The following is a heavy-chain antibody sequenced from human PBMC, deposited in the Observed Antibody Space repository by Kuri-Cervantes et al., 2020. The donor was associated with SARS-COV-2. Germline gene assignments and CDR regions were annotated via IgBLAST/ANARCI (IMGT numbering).Heavy chain of an antibody. V-gene: IGHV4-30-2*01. CDR2: IYHSGST. D-gene: IGHD2-21*01. CDR3: ARVAGEGPIYYYYMDV. Sequence: SQTLSLTCAVSGGSISSGGYSWSWIRQPPGKGLEWIGYIYHSGSTYYNPSLKGRVTISVDRSKNQFSLKLSSVTAADTAVYYCARVAGEGPIYYYYMDVWGKGTTVTVSS. CDR1: GGSISSGGYS. J-gene: IGHJ6*03.